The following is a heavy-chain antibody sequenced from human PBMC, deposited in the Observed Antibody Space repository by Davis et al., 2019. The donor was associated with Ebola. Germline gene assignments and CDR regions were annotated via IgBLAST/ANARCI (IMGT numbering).Heavy chain of an antibody. CDR3: AGGGYCSGGSCYSRDYYYYYGMDV. Sequence: PSETLSLTCAVYGGSFSGYYWSWIRQPPGKGLEWIGEINHSGSTNYNPSLKSRVTISVDTSKNQFSLKLSSVTAADTAVYYCAGGGYCSGGSCYSRDYYYYYGMDVWGQGTTVTVSS. CDR2: INHSGST. D-gene: IGHD2-15*01. J-gene: IGHJ6*02. CDR1: GGSFSGYY. V-gene: IGHV4-34*01.